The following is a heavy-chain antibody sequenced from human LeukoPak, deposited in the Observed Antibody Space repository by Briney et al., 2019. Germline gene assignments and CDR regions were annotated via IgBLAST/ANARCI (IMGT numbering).Heavy chain of an antibody. CDR3: ARDMTRAVPIPGTYYYAYAMDV. D-gene: IGHD6-13*01. CDR2: VYYRGST. V-gene: IGHV4-59*01. J-gene: IGHJ6*02. CDR1: GGSISSYF. Sequence: PSETLSLTCTVSGGSISSYFWNWIRQSPGKGLEWVGYVYYRGSTNYNPSLKSRVTISVDTSKNQFFLELSSVTAADTAVYYCARDMTRAVPIPGTYYYAYAMDVWGQGTTVTVSS.